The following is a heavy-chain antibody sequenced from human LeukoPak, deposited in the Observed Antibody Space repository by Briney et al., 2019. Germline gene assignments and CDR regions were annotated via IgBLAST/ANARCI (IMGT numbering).Heavy chain of an antibody. D-gene: IGHD2-21*02. CDR2: INPNSGGT. V-gene: IGHV1-2*06. CDR1: GYTFTGYY. Sequence: GASVKVSCKASGYTFTGYYMHRVRQAPGQGLEWMGRINPNSGGTNYAQKFQGRVTMTRDTSISTAYMELSRLRSDDTAVYYCARQYCGGDCYTDYWGQGTLVTVSS. J-gene: IGHJ4*02. CDR3: ARQYCGGDCYTDY.